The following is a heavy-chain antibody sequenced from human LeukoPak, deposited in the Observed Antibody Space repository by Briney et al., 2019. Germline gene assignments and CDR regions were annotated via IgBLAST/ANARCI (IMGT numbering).Heavy chain of an antibody. D-gene: IGHD1-26*01. CDR2: IYSSVST. J-gene: IGHJ4*02. V-gene: IGHV4-39*01. CDR1: GGSVRSDISH. Sequence: PSETLSLTCSVSGGSVRSDISHWSWIRQPPGTGLEWIGSIYSSVSTYYNPSLKSRVTISVDTSKNQFSLRLSSVTAADTALYYCAYSGSYGHLGYWGQGIPVTVSS. CDR3: AYSGSYGHLGY.